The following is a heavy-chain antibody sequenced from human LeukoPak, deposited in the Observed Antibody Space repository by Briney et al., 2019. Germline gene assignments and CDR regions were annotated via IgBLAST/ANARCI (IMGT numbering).Heavy chain of an antibody. CDR1: GFTVSSNY. Sequence: GGSLRLSCAASGFTVSSNYMSWVRQAPGKGLEWVSVIYSGGSTYYADSVKGRFTISRDNSKNTLYLQMNSLRAEDTAVYYCARVEIYYDSSGSIVYYYYYYGMDVWGQGTTVTVSS. J-gene: IGHJ6*02. CDR2: IYSGGST. CDR3: ARVEIYYDSSGSIVYYYYYYGMDV. V-gene: IGHV3-53*01. D-gene: IGHD3-22*01.